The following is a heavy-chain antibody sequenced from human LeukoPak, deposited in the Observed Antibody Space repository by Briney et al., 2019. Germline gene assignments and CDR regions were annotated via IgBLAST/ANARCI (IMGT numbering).Heavy chain of an antibody. V-gene: IGHV3-53*01. CDR1: GFTVSSNY. Sequence: PGGSLRLSCAASGFTVSSNYMNWVRQAPGKGLEWVSVIYSGGNTYYADSVEGRFTISRDNFKNTLYLQMNSLRAEDKALYYCARDSGSGSGNFDYWGQGTLVTVSS. J-gene: IGHJ4*02. CDR2: IYSGGNT. D-gene: IGHD3-10*01. CDR3: ARDSGSGSGNFDY.